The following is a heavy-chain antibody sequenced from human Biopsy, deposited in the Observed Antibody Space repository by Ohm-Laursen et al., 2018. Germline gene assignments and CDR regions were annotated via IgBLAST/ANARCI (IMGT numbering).Heavy chain of an antibody. D-gene: IGHD3-22*01. J-gene: IGHJ3*01. V-gene: IGHV4-4*07. Sequence: SDTLSLTCNVSGCDINNYYWSWIRQPAGKGLEWIGRIYPGGSTNYNPSLKRRVTMSVDTYKKLLSLRLRSVTAADTAMYYCTSVVLGPTNDAFDLWGQGTMVVVSS. CDR1: GCDINNYY. CDR2: IYPGGST. CDR3: TSVVLGPTNDAFDL.